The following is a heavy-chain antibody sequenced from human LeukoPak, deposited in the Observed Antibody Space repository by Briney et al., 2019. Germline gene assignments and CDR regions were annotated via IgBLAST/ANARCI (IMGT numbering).Heavy chain of an antibody. Sequence: GGSLRLSCATSGFTFSSYAMHWVRQAPGKGLEYVSAISSNGGSTYYANSVKGRFTISRDNSKNTLYLQMGSLRAEDMAVYYCARGRTYYDILTGYYNWFDPWGQGTLVTVSS. CDR1: GFTFSSYA. J-gene: IGHJ5*02. CDR3: ARGRTYYDILTGYYNWFDP. V-gene: IGHV3-64*01. CDR2: ISSNGGST. D-gene: IGHD3-9*01.